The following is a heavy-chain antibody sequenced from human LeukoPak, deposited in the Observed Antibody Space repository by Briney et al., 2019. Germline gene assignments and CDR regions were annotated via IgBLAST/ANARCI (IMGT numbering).Heavy chain of an antibody. Sequence: GGSLRLSCAASGFTFSSYGMHWVRQAPGKGLEWVAFIRYDGSNKYYADSVKGRFTISRDNSKNTLYLQMNSLRAEDTAVYYCAKGRSSSSCMDVWGKGTTVTVSS. CDR2: IRYDGSNK. CDR1: GFTFSSYG. V-gene: IGHV3-30*02. CDR3: AKGRSSSSCMDV. D-gene: IGHD6-13*01. J-gene: IGHJ6*03.